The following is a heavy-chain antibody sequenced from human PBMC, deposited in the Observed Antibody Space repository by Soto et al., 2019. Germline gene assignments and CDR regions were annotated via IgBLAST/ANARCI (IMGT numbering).Heavy chain of an antibody. CDR2: IDPSGANT. CDR1: GLTFNSHA. D-gene: IGHD3-16*01. J-gene: IGHJ4*02. CDR3: VSWVSAHFDY. Sequence: GRSLRLSCAASGLTFNSHAMSWFRQAPGTGLEWVSTIDPSGANTHYADSVKGRFIIFRDNSGNTLDLQMNSLRAADTALYYCVSWVSAHFDYWGQGTPVTVS. V-gene: IGHV3-23*05.